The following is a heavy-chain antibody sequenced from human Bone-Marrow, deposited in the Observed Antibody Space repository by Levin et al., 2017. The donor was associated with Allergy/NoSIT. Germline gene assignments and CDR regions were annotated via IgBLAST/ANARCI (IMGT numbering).Heavy chain of an antibody. D-gene: IGHD3/OR15-3a*01. J-gene: IGHJ4*02. CDR2: MNTAGVT. V-gene: IGHV3-48*01. CDR1: GFTFSSNS. CDR3: ARDPAYTFGLDF. Sequence: HPGGSLRLSCAVSGFTFSSNSMNWVRQAPGKGLEWIAYMNTAGVTHYADSVEGRFTISRDTAKNSVFLQMNGLRAEDTALYYCARDPAYTFGLDFWGQGTLVTVSS.